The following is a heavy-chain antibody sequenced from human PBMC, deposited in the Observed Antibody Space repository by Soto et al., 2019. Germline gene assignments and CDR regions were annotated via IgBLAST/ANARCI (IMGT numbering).Heavy chain of an antibody. CDR3: ARAYGSGSYSLDY. Sequence: PSETLSLTCAVYGGSFCGYYWSWIRQPPGKGLEWIGEINHSGSTNYNPSLKSRVTISVDTSKNQFSLKLSSVTAADTAVYYCARAYGSGSYSLDYWGQGALVTVSS. CDR2: INHSGST. V-gene: IGHV4-34*01. CDR1: GGSFCGYY. J-gene: IGHJ4*02. D-gene: IGHD3-10*01.